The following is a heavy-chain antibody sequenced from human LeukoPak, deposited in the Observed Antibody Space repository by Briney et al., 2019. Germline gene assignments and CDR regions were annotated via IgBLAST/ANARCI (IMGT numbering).Heavy chain of an antibody. CDR3: ARDVEGGTFDI. D-gene: IGHD3-16*01. V-gene: IGHV3-33*01. Sequence: GGSLRLSCAASGFTFSNYGMHWVRQAPGKGLEWVAVIWYDGSNKFCSDSVKGRFTISRDNARNSLFLEMSSLRADDTAVYFCARDVEGGTFDIWGQGTTVTVSS. CDR1: GFTFSNYG. CDR2: IWYDGSNK. J-gene: IGHJ3*02.